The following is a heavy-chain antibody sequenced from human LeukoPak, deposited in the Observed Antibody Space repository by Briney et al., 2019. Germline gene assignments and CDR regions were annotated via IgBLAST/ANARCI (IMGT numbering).Heavy chain of an antibody. V-gene: IGHV3-74*01. D-gene: IGHD6-6*01. J-gene: IGHJ4*02. CDR2: LPPDELGI. CDR3: VGTIASRGSEY. Sequence: GGSLRLSCAASGFTFTNYWMHWVRQAPGMGLVWVSRLPPDELGIIYADSVKGRFPVSRDNAKTTVYLQMNNLRVDDTAMYYCVGTIASRGSEYWGQGALVTVSS. CDR1: GFTFTNYW.